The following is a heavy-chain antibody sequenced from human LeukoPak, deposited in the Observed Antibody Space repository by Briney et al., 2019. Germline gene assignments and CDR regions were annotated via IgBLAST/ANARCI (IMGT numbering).Heavy chain of an antibody. Sequence: PGGSLTLSCAASGFTFSDYYMICIRQAPGKVREWGSYISSSGSTIYYRDSVKGRFTISRDNAKNAVYLQMNSLRAEDTAVYYCAKDNVVAFHFDYWGKRTMVTVSS. D-gene: IGHD2-2*01. CDR2: ISSSGSTI. V-gene: IGHV3-11*01. CDR1: GFTFSDYY. J-gene: IGHJ4*02. CDR3: AKDNVVAFHFDY.